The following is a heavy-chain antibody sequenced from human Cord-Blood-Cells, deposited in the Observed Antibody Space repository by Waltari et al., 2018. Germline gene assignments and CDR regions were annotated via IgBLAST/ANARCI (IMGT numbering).Heavy chain of an antibody. CDR3: VKEGGVESYYYYYGMDV. CDR1: GFTFSSYA. CDR2: ISGSGGST. V-gene: IGHV3-23*01. D-gene: IGHD3-3*01. Sequence: EVQLLESGGGLVQPGGSLRLSCAASGFTFSSYAMSWVRQAPGKGLEWVSAISGSGGSTYYADSVKGRFTISRDKSKNTLYLQMNSLRAEDTAVYYCVKEGGVESYYYYYGMDVWGQGTTVTVSS. J-gene: IGHJ6*02.